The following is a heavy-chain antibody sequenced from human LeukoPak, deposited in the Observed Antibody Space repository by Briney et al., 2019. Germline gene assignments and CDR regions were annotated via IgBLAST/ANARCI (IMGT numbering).Heavy chain of an antibody. Sequence: SETLSLTCTVSGGSISSYYWSWIRQPAGKGLEWIGRIYTSGSTNYNPSLKSRVTMSVDTSKNQISLKLSSVTAADTAVYYCARGGQGRVAVADGGFDYWGQGALVTVSS. D-gene: IGHD6-19*01. CDR1: GGSISSYY. CDR3: ARGGQGRVAVADGGFDY. V-gene: IGHV4-4*07. CDR2: IYTSGST. J-gene: IGHJ4*02.